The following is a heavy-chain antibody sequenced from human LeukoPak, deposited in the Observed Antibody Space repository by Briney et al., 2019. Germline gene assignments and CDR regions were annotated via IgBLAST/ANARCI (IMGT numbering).Heavy chain of an antibody. CDR3: AKDRCSNGIGCYYYYMDV. CDR1: GFTFSSYS. CDR2: ISSSSIYI. V-gene: IGHV3-21*01. J-gene: IGHJ6*03. D-gene: IGHD2-8*01. Sequence: GGSLRLSCAASGFTFSSYSMNWVRQAPGKGLEWVSSISSSSIYIYYAHSVKGRFRISRDSSKNILYLQMNSLRAEDTAVYYCAKDRCSNGIGCYYYYMDVWGKGTTVTISS.